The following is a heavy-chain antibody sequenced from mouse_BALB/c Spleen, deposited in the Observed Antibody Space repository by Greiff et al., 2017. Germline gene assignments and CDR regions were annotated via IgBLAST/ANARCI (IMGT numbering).Heavy chain of an antibody. J-gene: IGHJ1*01. D-gene: IGHD2-14*01. V-gene: IGHV14-3*02. Sequence: EVQLQQSGAELVKPGASVKLSCTASGFNIKDTYMHWVKQRPEQGLEWIGRIDPANGNTKYDPKFQGKATITADTSSNTAYLQLSSLTSEDTAVYYCASPSYYRYDDWYFDVWGAGTTVTVSS. CDR3: ASPSYYRYDDWYFDV. CDR1: GFNIKDTY. CDR2: IDPANGNT.